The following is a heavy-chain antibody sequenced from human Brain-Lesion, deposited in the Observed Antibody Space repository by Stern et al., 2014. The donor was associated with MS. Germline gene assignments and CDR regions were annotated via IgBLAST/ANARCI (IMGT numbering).Heavy chain of an antibody. CDR3: ARDQRGITIFGVVTDYYYLGMDV. CDR2: INPNTGCP. J-gene: IGHJ6*02. D-gene: IGHD3-3*01. CDR1: GYIFTGYY. V-gene: IGHV1-2*02. Sequence: VQLVESGAEVKKPGASVKVSCKTSGYIFTGYYIHWVRQAPGQGLEWMAWINPNTGCPKYAQTIQGRVTMSKDTSISTAYVELSSLTSDDTAVYYCARDQRGITIFGVVTDYYYLGMDVWGQGTTVTVSS.